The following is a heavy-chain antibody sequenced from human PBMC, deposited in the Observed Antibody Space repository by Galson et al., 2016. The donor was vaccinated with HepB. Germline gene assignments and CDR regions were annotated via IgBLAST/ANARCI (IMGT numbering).Heavy chain of an antibody. V-gene: IGHV4-30-2*01. J-gene: IGHJ4*02. CDR1: GDSICSGGYS. CDR3: ARVPPATWYGYFDS. CDR2: IYHSGRA. Sequence: LRLSCAASGDSICSGGYSWSWIRQPPGKGLERIGYIYHSGRANYNPSLKSRATMSVDKSKNNFSLNLNSVTAADTAVYYCARVPPATWYGYFDSWGPGTLVTVSS. D-gene: IGHD6-13*01.